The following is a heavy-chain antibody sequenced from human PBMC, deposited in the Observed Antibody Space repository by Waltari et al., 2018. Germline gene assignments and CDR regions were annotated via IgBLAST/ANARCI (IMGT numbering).Heavy chain of an antibody. CDR1: GYSLSSGYY. CDR2: IYHSGST. D-gene: IGHD3-16*01. J-gene: IGHJ5*02. Sequence: QVQLQESGPGLVKPSETRSLTCAVSGYSLSSGYYWGWIRQPPGKGLEWIGSIYHSGSTYYNPSLKSRVTISVDTSKNQFSLKLSSVTAADTAVYYCARLWRSLDNWFDPWGQGTLVTVSS. CDR3: ARLWRSLDNWFDP. V-gene: IGHV4-38-2*01.